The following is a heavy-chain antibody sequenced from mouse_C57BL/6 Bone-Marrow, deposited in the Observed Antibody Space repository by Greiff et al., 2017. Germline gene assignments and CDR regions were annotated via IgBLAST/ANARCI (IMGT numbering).Heavy chain of an antibody. V-gene: IGHV1-85*01. CDR3: ARLEFDGSSGDWYFDV. CDR2: IYPRDGST. J-gene: IGHJ1*03. Sequence: VHLVESGPELVKPGASVKLSCKASGYTFTSYDINWVKQRPGRGLEGIGWIYPRDGSTKYNGQFKGKGTLTVDTSSSTAYMELHSLTSEDSAVYFCARLEFDGSSGDWYFDVWGTGTTVTVSS. D-gene: IGHD1-1*01. CDR1: GYTFTSYD.